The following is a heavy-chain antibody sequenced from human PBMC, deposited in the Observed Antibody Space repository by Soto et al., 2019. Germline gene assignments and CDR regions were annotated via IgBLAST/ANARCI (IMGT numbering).Heavy chain of an antibody. CDR2: ISYDGSNK. CDR1: GFTFSSYG. V-gene: IGHV3-30*18. CDR3: AKDLGQWLVVTDY. Sequence: PGGSLRLSCAASGFTFSSYGMHWVRQAPGKGLEWVAVISYDGSNKYYADSVKGRFTISRDNSKNTLYLQMNSLRAEDTAVYYCAKDLGQWLVVTDYWGQGTLVTVSS. D-gene: IGHD6-19*01. J-gene: IGHJ4*02.